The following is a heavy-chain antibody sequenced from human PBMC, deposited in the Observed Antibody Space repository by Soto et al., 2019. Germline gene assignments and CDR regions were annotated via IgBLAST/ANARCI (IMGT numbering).Heavy chain of an antibody. CDR3: AKASATIFGVVIGPYYVMYV. CDR2: ISGSGGST. Sequence: PGGSLRLSCAASGFTLSSYAMSWVRQAPGKGLEWVSAISGSGGSTYYADSVKGRFTISRDNSKNTLYLQMNSLRSEDSAVYYCAKASATIFGVVIGPYYVMYVWGQGTTFTVS. D-gene: IGHD3-3*01. CDR1: GFTLSSYA. V-gene: IGHV3-23*01. J-gene: IGHJ6*01.